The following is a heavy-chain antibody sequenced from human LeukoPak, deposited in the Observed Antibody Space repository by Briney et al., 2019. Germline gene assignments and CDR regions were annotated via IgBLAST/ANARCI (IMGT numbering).Heavy chain of an antibody. Sequence: PGGSLRLSCAASGFTFSSYAMSWVRQAPGKGLEWVSAISGSGGSTYYADSVKGRFTISRDNSKNTLYLQMNSLRAEDTAVYYCAKGVGSWYPKYYYYGMDVWGQGTTVTVSS. J-gene: IGHJ6*02. CDR3: AKGVGSWYPKYYYYGMDV. CDR1: GFTFSSYA. CDR2: ISGSGGST. D-gene: IGHD6-13*01. V-gene: IGHV3-23*01.